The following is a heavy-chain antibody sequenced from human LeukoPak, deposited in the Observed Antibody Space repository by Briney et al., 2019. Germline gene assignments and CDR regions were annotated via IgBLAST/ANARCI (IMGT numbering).Heavy chain of an antibody. V-gene: IGHV1-69*01. D-gene: IGHD6-19*01. CDR3: AKSYSSGWPAGDWFDP. CDR1: GGTFSSYA. J-gene: IGHJ5*02. Sequence: SVKVSCKASGGTFSSYAISWVRQAPGQGLEWMGGIIPIFGTANYAQKFQGRVTITADESTSTAYMELSSLRSEDTAVYYCAKSYSSGWPAGDWFDPWGQGTLVTVSS. CDR2: IIPIFGTA.